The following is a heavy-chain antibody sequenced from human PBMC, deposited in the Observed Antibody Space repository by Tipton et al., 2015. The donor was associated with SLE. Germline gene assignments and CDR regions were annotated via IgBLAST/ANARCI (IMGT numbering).Heavy chain of an antibody. Sequence: TLSLTCAVSGFSISSAYYWGWIRQPPGKGLGWFGYISYRGSTSYYPSLKSRVTISVDTSKNQFSLKVSSVTAADTAVYYCARAIDFGYSGYDWDDYWGQGTLVTVSS. D-gene: IGHD5-12*01. CDR1: GFSISSAYY. J-gene: IGHJ4*02. V-gene: IGHV4-38-2*01. CDR3: ARAIDFGYSGYDWDDY. CDR2: ISYRGST.